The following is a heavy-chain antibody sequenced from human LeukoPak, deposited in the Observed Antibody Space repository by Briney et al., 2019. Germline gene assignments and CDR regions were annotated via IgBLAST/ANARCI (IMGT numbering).Heavy chain of an antibody. J-gene: IGHJ4*02. CDR3: AIDEPNYAPYDFDY. Sequence: PGGSLRLSCAASRFTFSNAWMNWVRQAPGKGLEWVGRIKSKVDGETTDCAAPVKGRFTISRDDSNNMVYLQMNSLKIEDTAVYYCAIDEPNYAPYDFDYWGQGTLVTVSS. CDR2: IKSKVDGETT. CDR1: RFTFSNAW. V-gene: IGHV3-15*01. D-gene: IGHD4/OR15-4a*01.